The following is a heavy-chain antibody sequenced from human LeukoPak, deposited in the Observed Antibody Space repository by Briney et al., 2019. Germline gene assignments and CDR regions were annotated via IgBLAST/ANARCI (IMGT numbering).Heavy chain of an antibody. D-gene: IGHD6-19*01. CDR3: ARGIRWEDSSGWYYFDY. J-gene: IGHJ4*02. V-gene: IGHV3-30*04. Sequence: QPGGSLRLSCAASGFTFSSYAMHWVRQAPGKGLEWVAVISYDGSNKYYADSVKGRFTISRDNSKNTLYLQMNSLRAEDTAVYYCARGIRWEDSSGWYYFDYWGQGTLVTVSS. CDR2: ISYDGSNK. CDR1: GFTFSSYA.